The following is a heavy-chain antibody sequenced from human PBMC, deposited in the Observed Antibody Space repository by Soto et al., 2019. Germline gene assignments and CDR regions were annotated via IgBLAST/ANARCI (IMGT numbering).Heavy chain of an antibody. D-gene: IGHD5-18*01. J-gene: IGHJ6*02. CDR1: GFTFSSYG. V-gene: IGHV3-30*18. Sequence: QVQLVESGGGVVQPGRSLRLSCAASGFTFSSYGIHWVRQAPGKGLEWVALISYDGTDKYSADSVKGGFTSSRDNSKNTLYLQMSSLGPEDTAVYYCVKERYAQLWLEDYGMDLCGQGTTVTV. CDR2: ISYDGTDK. CDR3: VKERYAQLWLEDYGMDL.